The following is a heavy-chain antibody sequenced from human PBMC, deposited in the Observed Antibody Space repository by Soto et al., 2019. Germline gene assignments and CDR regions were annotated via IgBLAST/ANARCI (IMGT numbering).Heavy chain of an antibody. V-gene: IGHV4-34*01. Sequence: SDTLSLTCAVYGGSFSGYYWSWIRQPPGKGLEWIGEINHSGSTNYNPSLKSRVTISVDTSKNQFSLKLSSVTAADTAVYYCARIRVPAAIYYYYYGMDVWGQGTTVT. CDR3: ARIRVPAAIYYYYYGMDV. CDR1: GGSFSGYY. J-gene: IGHJ6*02. CDR2: INHSGST. D-gene: IGHD2-2*02.